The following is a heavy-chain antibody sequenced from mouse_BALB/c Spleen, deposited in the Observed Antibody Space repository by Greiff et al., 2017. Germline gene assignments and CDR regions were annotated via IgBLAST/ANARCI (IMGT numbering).Heavy chain of an antibody. CDR2: ISSGGSYT. Sequence: EVKLVESGGGLVKPGGSLKLSCAASGFTFSSYAMSWVRQTPEKRLEWVATISSGGSYTYYPDSVKGRFTISRDNAKNTLYLQMSSLRSEDTAMYYCARHGDYGSSRYYYAMDYWGQGTSVTVSS. CDR1: GFTFSSYA. D-gene: IGHD1-1*01. V-gene: IGHV5-9-3*01. CDR3: ARHGDYGSSRYYYAMDY. J-gene: IGHJ4*01.